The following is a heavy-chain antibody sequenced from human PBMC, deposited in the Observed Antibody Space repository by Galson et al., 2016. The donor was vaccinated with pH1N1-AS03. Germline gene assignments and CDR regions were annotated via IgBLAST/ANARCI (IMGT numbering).Heavy chain of an antibody. V-gene: IGHV3-30*04. D-gene: IGHD3/OR15-3a*01. CDR1: GFTFSTYA. CDR2: ISSDGSHQ. CDR3: TRDAGLLCWLDP. Sequence: SLRLSCAASGFTFSTYAMHWVRQAPGKGLEWVAVISSDGSHQYYADSVKGRFTISRDNSKNTLYLQMNSLRAEDTAVYYCTRDAGLLCWLDPWGRGTLVTVSS. J-gene: IGHJ5*02.